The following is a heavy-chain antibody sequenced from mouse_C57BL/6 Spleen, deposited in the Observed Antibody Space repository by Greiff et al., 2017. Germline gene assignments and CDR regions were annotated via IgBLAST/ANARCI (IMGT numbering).Heavy chain of an antibody. J-gene: IGHJ4*01. CDR1: GYSITSGYY. Sequence: EVKLQQSGPGLVKPSQSLSLTCSVTGYSITSGYYWNWIRQFPGNKLEWMGYISYDGSNNYNPSLKNRISITRDTSKNQFFLKLNSVTTEDTATYYCARYYYGSSYEDYYAMDYWGQGTSVTVSS. V-gene: IGHV3-6*01. D-gene: IGHD1-1*01. CDR3: ARYYYGSSYEDYYAMDY. CDR2: ISYDGSN.